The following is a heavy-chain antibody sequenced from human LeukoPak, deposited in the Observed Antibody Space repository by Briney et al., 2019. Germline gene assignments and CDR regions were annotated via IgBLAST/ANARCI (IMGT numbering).Heavy chain of an antibody. CDR1: GSCFTSYW. CDR3: ARQYNYALDY. Sequence: GASLLISCRGSGSCFTSYWIGWVRPLPGKGLEWMGIIYPGDSDTRYNPSFQGQVTISADKSISTAYLQWTSLKSSDTAMYYCARQYNYALDYWGQGTLVTVSS. D-gene: IGHD5-24*01. CDR2: IYPGDSDT. V-gene: IGHV5-51*01. J-gene: IGHJ4*02.